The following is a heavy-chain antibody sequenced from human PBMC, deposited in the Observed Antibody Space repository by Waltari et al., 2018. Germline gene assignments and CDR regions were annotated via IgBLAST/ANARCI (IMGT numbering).Heavy chain of an antibody. Sequence: QVQLQESGPGSVKPSQTLSLPCTVSGGSISSGIYYWSWIRQPAGKGLEWIGYVYSSGTTNYNPSLKSRVAISVDTSKNQFSLKVNSVTAADTAVYYCARNCALNWFDSWGRGTLVTVSS. V-gene: IGHV4-61*09. CDR2: VYSSGTT. CDR1: GGSISSGIYY. J-gene: IGHJ5*01. D-gene: IGHD1-1*01. CDR3: ARNCALNWFDS.